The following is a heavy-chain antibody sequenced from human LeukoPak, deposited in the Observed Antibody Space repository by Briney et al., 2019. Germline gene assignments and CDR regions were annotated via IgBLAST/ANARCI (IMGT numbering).Heavy chain of an antibody. Sequence: GGSLRLSCAASGFTFSDHYMDWVRQAPGKGLEWVGCIRNKANSYTTAYATSVKGRFTISRDDSKNSLYLQMNSLKCEDTAVYYCAREWDCGSYYYGYFDYWGQGTLVTVSS. D-gene: IGHD1-26*01. J-gene: IGHJ4*02. CDR3: AREWDCGSYYYGYFDY. CDR1: GFTFSDHY. V-gene: IGHV3-72*01. CDR2: IRNKANSYTT.